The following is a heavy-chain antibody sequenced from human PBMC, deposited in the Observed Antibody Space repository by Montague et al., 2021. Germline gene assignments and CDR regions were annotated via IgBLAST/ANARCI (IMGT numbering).Heavy chain of an antibody. D-gene: IGHD6-19*01. Sequence: SETLSLTCDLSGGSLSGYYWAWIRQTPGKGLEWIGNINHSGSAKYNPSLKNRVSISVGTSNNQFFLDLTSVTAADTAMYFCARGLFGTVNGQYSGGWYYFDXWGQGTMVTVSS. J-gene: IGHJ4*02. CDR2: INHSGSA. V-gene: IGHV4-34*01. CDR1: GGSLSGYY. CDR3: ARGLFGTVNGQYSGGWYYFDX.